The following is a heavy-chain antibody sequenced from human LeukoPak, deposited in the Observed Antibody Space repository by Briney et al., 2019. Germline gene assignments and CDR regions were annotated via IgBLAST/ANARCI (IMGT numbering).Heavy chain of an antibody. D-gene: IGHD3-10*01. J-gene: IGHJ4*02. V-gene: IGHV1-46*03. CDR1: GYTFTSYY. CDR3: ARSITMLRGVKSFDY. Sequence: GASVKVSCKAPGYTFTSYYMHWVRQAPGQGLEWMGIINPSGGSTSYAQKFQGRVTMTRDTSTSTVYMELSSLRSEDTAVYYCARSITMLRGVKSFDYWGQGTLVTVSS. CDR2: INPSGGST.